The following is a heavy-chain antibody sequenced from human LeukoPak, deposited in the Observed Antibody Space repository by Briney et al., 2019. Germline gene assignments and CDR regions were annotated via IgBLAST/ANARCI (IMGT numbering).Heavy chain of an antibody. J-gene: IGHJ4*02. CDR1: GFTFSSYS. V-gene: IGHV3-21*01. CDR2: ISSSSSYI. CDR3: AALLYGSGTDGAMGY. D-gene: IGHD3-10*01. Sequence: GGSLRLSCAASGFTFSSYSMNWVRQAPGKGLEWVSSISSSSSYIYYADSVKGRFTISRDNAKNSLYLQMNSLRADDTAVYYCAALLYGSGTDGAMGYWGQGTLVTVSS.